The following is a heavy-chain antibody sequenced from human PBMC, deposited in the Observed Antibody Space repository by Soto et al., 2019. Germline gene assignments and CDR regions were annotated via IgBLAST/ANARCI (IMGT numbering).Heavy chain of an antibody. CDR2: IYPSDSDT. D-gene: IGHD3-3*01. V-gene: IGHV5-51*01. J-gene: IGHJ4*02. CDR1: GYNFAGYW. Sequence: PGESLKISCKGSGYNFAGYWIAWVRQMPGKGLELMGIIYPSDSDTRYRPSFKGQVTISADKSISSAYLQWSSLRASDTAMYYCERGGVSTSTFDYWGQGTPVTVSS. CDR3: ERGGVSTSTFDY.